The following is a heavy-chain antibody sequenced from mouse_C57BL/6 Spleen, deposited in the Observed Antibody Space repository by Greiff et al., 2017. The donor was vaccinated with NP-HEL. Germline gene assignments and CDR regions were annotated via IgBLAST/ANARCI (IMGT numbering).Heavy chain of an antibody. CDR1: GYTFTSYW. CDR2: IDPSDSYT. D-gene: IGHD1-1*01. Sequence: VQLQQPGAELVKPGASVKLSCKASGYTFTSYWTQWVKQRPGQGLEWIGEIDPSDSYTNYNQKFKGKATLTVDTSSSTAYMQLSSLTSEDSAVYYCAGFYYYGSSYAMDYWGQGTSVTVSS. V-gene: IGHV1-50*01. CDR3: AGFYYYGSSYAMDY. J-gene: IGHJ4*01.